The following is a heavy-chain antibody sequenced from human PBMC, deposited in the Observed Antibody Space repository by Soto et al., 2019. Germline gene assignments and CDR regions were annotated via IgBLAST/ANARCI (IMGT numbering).Heavy chain of an antibody. Sequence: GESLKISCKGSGYSFTSYWISWVRQMPGKGLEWMGRIDPSDSYTNYSPSFQGHVTISADKSISTAYLQWSSLKASDTAMYYCARLDFDGPYYYYGMDVWGQGTTVTVSS. CDR3: ARLDFDGPYYYYGMDV. CDR1: GYSFTSYW. V-gene: IGHV5-10-1*01. J-gene: IGHJ6*02. CDR2: IDPSDSYT. D-gene: IGHD3-9*01.